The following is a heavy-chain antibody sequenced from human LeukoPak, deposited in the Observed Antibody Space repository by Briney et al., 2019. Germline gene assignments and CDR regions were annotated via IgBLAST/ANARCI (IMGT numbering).Heavy chain of an antibody. Sequence: GGSLRLSRAASGFTFSSHWMSWVRQAPGKGLKWVANIKQDGSEEYYVDSVKGRFTISTDNAKNSLYLQMNSLRVEDTAVYYCARVRGIAVAGTASIYFDYWGQGTLVTVSS. CDR1: GFTFSSHW. D-gene: IGHD6-19*01. V-gene: IGHV3-7*01. CDR2: IKQDGSEE. J-gene: IGHJ4*02. CDR3: ARVRGIAVAGTASIYFDY.